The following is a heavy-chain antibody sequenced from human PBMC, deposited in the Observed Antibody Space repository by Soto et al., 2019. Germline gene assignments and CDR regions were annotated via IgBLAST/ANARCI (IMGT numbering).Heavy chain of an antibody. CDR1: GFTFSSYA. CDR2: ISYDGSNK. Sequence: QVQLVESGGGVVQPGRSLRLSCAASGFTFSSYAMHWVRQAPGKGLEWVAVISYDGSNKYYADSVKGRFTISRDNSKNTLYLRMNSLRAEDTAVYYCASNLYYYDSSGYPNPFDYWGQGTLVTVSS. J-gene: IGHJ4*02. D-gene: IGHD3-22*01. CDR3: ASNLYYYDSSGYPNPFDY. V-gene: IGHV3-30-3*01.